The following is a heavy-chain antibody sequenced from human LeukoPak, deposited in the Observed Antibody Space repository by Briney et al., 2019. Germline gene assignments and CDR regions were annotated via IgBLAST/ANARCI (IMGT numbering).Heavy chain of an antibody. D-gene: IGHD6-13*01. CDR3: ARRLTAAAAFDY. V-gene: IGHV4-4*02. Sequence: SGTLSLTCAVSGGSISSSNWWSWVRQPPGKGLEWIGEIYHSGSTYYNPSLKSRVTISVDTSKNQFSLKLSSVTAADTAVYYCARRLTAAAAFDYWGQGTLVTVSS. J-gene: IGHJ4*02. CDR2: IYHSGST. CDR1: GGSISSSNW.